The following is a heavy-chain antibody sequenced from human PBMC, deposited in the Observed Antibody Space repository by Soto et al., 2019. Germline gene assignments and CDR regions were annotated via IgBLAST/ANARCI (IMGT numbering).Heavy chain of an antibody. J-gene: IGHJ4*02. CDR1: GYSFTTYG. D-gene: IGHD2-21*01. CDR3: ASDVRVVYAGRFVVVIAIFDY. Sequence: ASVKVSCKASGYSFTTYGISWVRQAPGQGLEWMGWISAYNGNTNYAQEMKGRGTMTKDTTKRTVKMELRSMRTEETAGNHCASDVRVVYAGRFVVVIAIFDYWGQGTLVTVSS. V-gene: IGHV1-18*01. CDR2: ISAYNGNT.